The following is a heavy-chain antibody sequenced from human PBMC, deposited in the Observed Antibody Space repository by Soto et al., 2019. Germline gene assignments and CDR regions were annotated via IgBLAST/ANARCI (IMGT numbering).Heavy chain of an antibody. Sequence: GPGPLHPSETLSLTCNVSGGSVSSGGYYWSWIRQHPGKGLEWIGYIYYSGRANYNPSLKSRVTISVDTSKNQFSLKLSSVTAADTAVYYCARGVDYYYGMDVWGQGTTVTVSS. J-gene: IGHJ6*02. D-gene: IGHD3-10*01. CDR3: ARGVDYYYGMDV. CDR2: IYYSGRA. CDR1: GGSVSSGGYY. V-gene: IGHV4-61*08.